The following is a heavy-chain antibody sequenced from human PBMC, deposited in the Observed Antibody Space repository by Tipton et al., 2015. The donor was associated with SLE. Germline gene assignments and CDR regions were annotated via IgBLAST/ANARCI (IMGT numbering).Heavy chain of an antibody. CDR2: ITNNGNT. CDR3: ARRLRSGESRGAFDV. CDR1: GGSISGTNYY. Sequence: TLSLTCSVSGGSISGTNYYWDWIRQPPGKGPEWIGRITNNGNTYYIPSLQSRVTMSVDTSTTHFSLKLSSVTAADTAVYYCARRLRSGESRGAFDVWGPGTMVTVSS. J-gene: IGHJ3*01. V-gene: IGHV4-39*02. D-gene: IGHD3-10*01.